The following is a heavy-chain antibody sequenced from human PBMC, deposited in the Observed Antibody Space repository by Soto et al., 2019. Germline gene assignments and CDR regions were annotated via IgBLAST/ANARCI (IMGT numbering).Heavy chain of an antibody. Sequence: PSETLSLTCAVYGGSFSGYYWSWIRKPPGKGLEWIGEINHSGSTNYNPSLKSRVTISVDTSKNQFSLKLSSVTAADTAVYYCARGGHYYDSSGYYYQVYYYGMDVWGQGTTVTVSS. CDR1: GGSFSGYY. V-gene: IGHV4-34*01. J-gene: IGHJ6*02. CDR2: INHSGST. CDR3: ARGGHYYDSSGYYYQVYYYGMDV. D-gene: IGHD3-22*01.